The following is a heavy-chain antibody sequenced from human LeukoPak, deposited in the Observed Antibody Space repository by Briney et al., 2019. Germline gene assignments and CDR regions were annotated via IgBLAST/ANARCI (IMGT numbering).Heavy chain of an antibody. Sequence: SQTLSLTCAISGDSVSSNSAAWTWIRQSPSRSLEWLGRTYYKSKWYDDYAVSVRSRIIINPDTSRNQFSLQLRSVTPEDTAVYFCARLKVTLVRGIIYDYYGLDVWGQGTPVSVSS. CDR2: TYYKSKWYD. J-gene: IGHJ6*02. CDR1: GDSVSSNSAA. D-gene: IGHD3-10*01. V-gene: IGHV6-1*01. CDR3: ARLKVTLVRGIIYDYYGLDV.